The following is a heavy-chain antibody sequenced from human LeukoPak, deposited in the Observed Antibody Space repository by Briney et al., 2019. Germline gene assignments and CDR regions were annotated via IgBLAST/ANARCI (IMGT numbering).Heavy chain of an antibody. J-gene: IGHJ6*02. V-gene: IGHV4-59*12. Sequence: ASETLSLTCTVSGGSISSYYWSWIRQPPGKGLEWIGYIYYSGSTNYNPSLKSRVTISVDTSKNRFSLKLSSVTAADTAVYYCAGSPIGYGMDVWGQGTTVTVSS. CDR2: IYYSGST. CDR1: GGSISSYY. CDR3: AGSPIGYGMDV.